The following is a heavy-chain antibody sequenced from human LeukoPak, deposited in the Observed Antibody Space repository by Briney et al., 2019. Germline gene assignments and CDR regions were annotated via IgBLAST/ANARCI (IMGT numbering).Heavy chain of an antibody. D-gene: IGHD1-26*01. V-gene: IGHV1-2*02. CDR3: ARVVEAVPERDP. Sequence: ASMKVSCKTSGYIFTDYYIQWVRQAPGQGLEWMGWINPKTGGINYAQKFQGRVTMTGDTSISTAYMELNSLTSDDTAMYFCARVVEAVPERDPWGQGTLVTVSS. CDR1: GYIFTDYY. J-gene: IGHJ5*02. CDR2: INPKTGGI.